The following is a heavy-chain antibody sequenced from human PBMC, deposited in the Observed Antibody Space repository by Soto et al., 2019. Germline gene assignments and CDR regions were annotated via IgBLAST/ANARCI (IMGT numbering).Heavy chain of an antibody. CDR1: GYPVTAYY. CDR3: ARGGGVGVAGSAAFDM. CDR2: INPATGAA. J-gene: IGHJ3*02. V-gene: IGHV1-2*02. D-gene: IGHD3-3*01. Sequence: QLHLVQSGAVVKKPGASVTVSCSASGYPVTAYYMHWVRQAPGRGLEWMGGINPATGAAKYTQTFQGRVTMTRGPSTSTVFMEMSGLTSEDTGLFSLARGGGVGVAGSAAFDMWGQGTLVTVSS.